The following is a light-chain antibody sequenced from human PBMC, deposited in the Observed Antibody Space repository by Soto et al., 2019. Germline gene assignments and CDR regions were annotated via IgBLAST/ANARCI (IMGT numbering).Light chain of an antibody. Sequence: AIRMTQSPSALSASTGDRVTITCRASQGISSYLAWYQQKPGKAPKLLIYAASTLQSGVPSRFSGSGSGTEFTLTITSLQPDDSATYYCQQCNRYPITFGQGTRLEI. CDR2: AAS. CDR3: QQCNRYPIT. J-gene: IGKJ5*01. CDR1: QGISSY. V-gene: IGKV1-8*01.